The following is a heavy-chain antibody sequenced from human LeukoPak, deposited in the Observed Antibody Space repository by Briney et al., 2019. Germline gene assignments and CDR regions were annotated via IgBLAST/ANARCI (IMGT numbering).Heavy chain of an antibody. CDR1: GYTFTSYG. Sequence: ASVKVSCKASGYTFTSYGISWVRQAPGQGPEWMGWISAYNGNTNYAQKLQGRVTMTTDTSTSTAYMELRSLRSDDSAVYYCARGLGWLLPSDFDYWGQGTLVTVSS. J-gene: IGHJ4*02. V-gene: IGHV1-18*01. CDR2: ISAYNGNT. CDR3: ARGLGWLLPSDFDY. D-gene: IGHD3-22*01.